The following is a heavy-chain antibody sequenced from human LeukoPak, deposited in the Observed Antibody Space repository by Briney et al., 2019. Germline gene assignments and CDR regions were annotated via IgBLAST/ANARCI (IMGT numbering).Heavy chain of an antibody. CDR3: ARVTIVGAFDY. V-gene: IGHV3-30-3*01. CDR2: ISYDGSNK. CDR1: GFTFSSYA. Sequence: GRSLRLPCAASGFTFSSYAMHWVRQAPGKGLEWVAVISYDGSNKYYADSVKGRFTISRDNSKNTLYLQMNSLRAEDTAVYYCARVTIVGAFDYWGQGTLVTVSS. J-gene: IGHJ4*02. D-gene: IGHD1-26*01.